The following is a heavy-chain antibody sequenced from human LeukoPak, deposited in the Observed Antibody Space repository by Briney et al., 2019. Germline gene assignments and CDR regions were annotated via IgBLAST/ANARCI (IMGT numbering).Heavy chain of an antibody. CDR3: ARHPPYDILTGDAFDI. J-gene: IGHJ3*02. CDR2: INHSGST. D-gene: IGHD3-9*01. CDR1: GGSFSGYY. V-gene: IGHV4-34*01. Sequence: SETLSLTCAVYGGSFSGYYWSWIRQPPGKGLEWIGEINHSGSTNYNPSLKSRVTISVDTSKNQFSLKLSSVTAADTAVYYCARHPPYDILTGDAFDIWGQGTMVTVSS.